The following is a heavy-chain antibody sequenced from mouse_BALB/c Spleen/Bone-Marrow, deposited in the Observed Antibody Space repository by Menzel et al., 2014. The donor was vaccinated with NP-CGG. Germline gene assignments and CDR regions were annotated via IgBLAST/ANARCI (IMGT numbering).Heavy chain of an antibody. CDR1: GYTFTDYN. V-gene: IGHV1S29*02. CDR3: ARESPAGYYFDY. J-gene: IGHJ2*01. Sequence: EVQLQQSGPKLVKPGASVKISCKASGYTFTDYNMHWVKQSHGKSLEWIGYIYPYNGGTGYNQKFKSKATLTVDNSSSTAYMELRSLTSEDSAVYYCARESPAGYYFDYWSQGTTLTVSS. CDR2: IYPYNGGT.